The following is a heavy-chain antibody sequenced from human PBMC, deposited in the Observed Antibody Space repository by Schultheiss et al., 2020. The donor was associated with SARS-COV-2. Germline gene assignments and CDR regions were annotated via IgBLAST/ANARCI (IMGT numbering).Heavy chain of an antibody. J-gene: IGHJ4*02. CDR3: AKPRRGS. V-gene: IGHV3-23*01. D-gene: IGHD3-16*01. CDR1: GFTFSSYT. CDR2: ISGSGGST. Sequence: GESLKISCAASGFTFSSYTMNWVRQAPGKGLEWVSAISGSGGSTYYADSVKGRFTISRDNSKNTLYLQMNSLRAEDTAVYYCAKPRRGSWGQGTLVTVSS.